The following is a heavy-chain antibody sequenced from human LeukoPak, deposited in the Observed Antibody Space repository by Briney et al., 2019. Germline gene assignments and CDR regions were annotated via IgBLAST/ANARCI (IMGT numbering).Heavy chain of an antibody. V-gene: IGHV5-51*01. D-gene: IGHD1-26*01. CDR3: ARRSGSFQGDYNFDY. CDR1: GYSFTNYW. CDR2: IYPGDSDT. J-gene: IGHJ4*02. Sequence: ESLKISCKGSGYSFTNYWIAWVRQMPGKGLKWMGIIYPGDSDTRNSPSFQGQVTISADKSISTAYLQWSSMKASDTAMYYCARRSGSFQGDYNFDYWGQGTLVTVSS.